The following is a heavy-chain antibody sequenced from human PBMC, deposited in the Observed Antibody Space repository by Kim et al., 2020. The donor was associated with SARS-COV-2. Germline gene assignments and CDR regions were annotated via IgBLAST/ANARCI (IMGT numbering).Heavy chain of an antibody. D-gene: IGHD6-19*01. CDR3: ARDSPEQWPPLGMDV. J-gene: IGHJ6*02. CDR1: GYTFTSYY. Sequence: ASVKVSCKASGYTFTSYYMHWVRQAPGQGLEWMGIINPSGGSTSYAQKFQGRVTMTRDTSTSTVYMELSSLRSEDTAVYYCARDSPEQWPPLGMDVWGQGTTVTVSS. V-gene: IGHV1-46*01. CDR2: INPSGGST.